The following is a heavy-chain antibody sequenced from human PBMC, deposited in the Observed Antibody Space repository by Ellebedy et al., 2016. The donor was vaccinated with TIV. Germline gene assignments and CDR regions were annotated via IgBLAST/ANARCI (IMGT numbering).Heavy chain of an antibody. CDR3: GQSTVRNGGY. V-gene: IGHV4-39*01. CDR2: IYYSGSI. D-gene: IGHD4-17*01. J-gene: IGHJ4*02. CDR1: GGSISSSSYY. Sequence: MPSETLSLTCTVSGGSISSSSYYWGWLRQPPGKGLEWIGSIYYSGSINYNPSLKSRVTISVDTSKNQFSLKLSSVTAADTAVYYCGQSTVRNGGYWGQGTLVTVSS.